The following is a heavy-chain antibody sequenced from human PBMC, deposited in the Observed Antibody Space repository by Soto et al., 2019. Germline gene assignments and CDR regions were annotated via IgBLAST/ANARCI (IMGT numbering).Heavy chain of an antibody. CDR3: ARVLPYSSGWYYFDY. Sequence: PWETLSLTCTVSGGSISSGGYYWSWIRQHPGKGLEWIGYIYYSGSTYYNPSLKSRVTISVDTSKNQFSLKLSSVTAADTAVYYCARVLPYSSGWYYFDYWGQGTLVTVSS. CDR2: IYYSGST. J-gene: IGHJ4*02. V-gene: IGHV4-31*03. CDR1: GGSISSGGYY. D-gene: IGHD6-19*01.